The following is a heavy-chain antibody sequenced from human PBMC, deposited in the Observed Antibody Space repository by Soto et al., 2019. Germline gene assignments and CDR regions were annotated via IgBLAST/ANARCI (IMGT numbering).Heavy chain of an antibody. CDR1: GYSFTSYW. CDR3: ARPYSSGWYHFDY. V-gene: IGHV5-51*01. J-gene: IGHJ4*02. Sequence: GESLRVSCKGSGYSFTSYWIGWVRQMPGKGLEWMGIIYPGDSDTRYSPSFQGQVTISADKSISTAYLQWSSLKASDTAMYYCARPYSSGWYHFDYWGQGTLVTVSS. CDR2: IYPGDSDT. D-gene: IGHD6-19*01.